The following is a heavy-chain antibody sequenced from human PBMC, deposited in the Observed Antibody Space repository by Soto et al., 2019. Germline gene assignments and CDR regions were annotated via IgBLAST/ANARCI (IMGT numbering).Heavy chain of an antibody. Sequence: PGGSLRLSCTVSGFTFSSHWMHWVRQAPGKGLVWVSRLNGDGSSTHYGDSMRGRVIISRDNAKNTVYLQIDSLRDEDSAVYYCARGVQTYYAMDVWGQGTTVTSP. CDR1: GFTFSSHW. CDR3: ARGVQTYYAMDV. J-gene: IGHJ6*02. V-gene: IGHV3-74*01. CDR2: LNGDGSST. D-gene: IGHD3-10*02.